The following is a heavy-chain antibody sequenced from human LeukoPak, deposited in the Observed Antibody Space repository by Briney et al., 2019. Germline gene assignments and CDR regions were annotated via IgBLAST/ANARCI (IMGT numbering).Heavy chain of an antibody. CDR2: INPDGSEK. CDR3: ARAFIAAAGTVNWFDP. D-gene: IGHD6-13*01. J-gene: IGHJ5*02. CDR1: GFTFSTYW. Sequence: GGSLRLSCSASGFTFSTYWMSWLRQAPGKGLEWVASINPDGSEKYYVDSVKGRFTISRDNAKNSLYLQMNSLRAEDTAVYYCARAFIAAAGTVNWFDPWGQGTLVTVSS. V-gene: IGHV3-7*04.